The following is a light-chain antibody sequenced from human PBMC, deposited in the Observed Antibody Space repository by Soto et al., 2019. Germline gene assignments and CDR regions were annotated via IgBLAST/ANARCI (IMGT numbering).Light chain of an antibody. CDR3: QQYGSWT. CDR2: GTS. Sequence: EVVLTQSPGTLPVSPGVRATLSYRASQNISSNNLAWYQQKPGQAPSLLIYGTSSRATGIPDRFSGSGCGTDFTLTISRLEPEDSAIYYCQQYGSWTFGEGTKVEI. V-gene: IGKV3-20*01. J-gene: IGKJ1*01. CDR1: QNISSNN.